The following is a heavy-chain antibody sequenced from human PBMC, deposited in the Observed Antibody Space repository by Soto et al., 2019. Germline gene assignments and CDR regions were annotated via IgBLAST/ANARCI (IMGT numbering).Heavy chain of an antibody. CDR3: ARHQGVGIAARFYYYGMDV. Sequence: EVQLVQSGAEVKKPGASLKISCKGSGYSFTSYWIGWVRQMPGKGLEWMGIIYPGDSDTRYSPSFQGQVTISADKSISTAYLQWSSLKASDTAMYYCARHQGVGIAARFYYYGMDVWGQGTTFTVSS. D-gene: IGHD6-6*01. CDR2: IYPGDSDT. V-gene: IGHV5-51*01. CDR1: GYSFTSYW. J-gene: IGHJ6*02.